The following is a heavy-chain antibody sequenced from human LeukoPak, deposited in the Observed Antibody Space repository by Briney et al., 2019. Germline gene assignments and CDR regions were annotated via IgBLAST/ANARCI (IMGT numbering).Heavy chain of an antibody. CDR3: ATDRGLGYYYDSSGYSLDLDY. J-gene: IGHJ4*02. CDR1: GYTLTELS. CDR2: FDPEDGET. Sequence: ASVKVSCKVSGYTLTELSMHWVRQAPGKGLEWMGGFDPEDGETIYAQKFQGRVTMTEDTSTDTAYMEPSSLRSEDTAVYYCATDRGLGYYYDSSGYSLDLDYWGQGTLVTVSS. D-gene: IGHD3-22*01. V-gene: IGHV1-24*01.